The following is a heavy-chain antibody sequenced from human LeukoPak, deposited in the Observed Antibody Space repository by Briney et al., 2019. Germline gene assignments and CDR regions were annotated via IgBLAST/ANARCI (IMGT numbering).Heavy chain of an antibody. D-gene: IGHD5-18*01. J-gene: IGHJ4*02. CDR1: GFTFSSYG. V-gene: IGHV3-30*18. CDR2: ISNDESRK. CDR3: AKDRYGYAFEYSDS. Sequence: GGSLRLSCAASGFTFSSYGMHWVRQAPGKGLDWVAVISNDESRKYYADSVKGRFTISRDNSKNTLSLQVSSLRTEDTAVYYCAKDRYGYAFEYSDSWGQGTLVTVSS.